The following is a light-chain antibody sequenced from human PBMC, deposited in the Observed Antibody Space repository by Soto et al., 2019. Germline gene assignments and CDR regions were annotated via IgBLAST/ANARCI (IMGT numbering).Light chain of an antibody. CDR1: SGHRTYI. CDR3: ETWDSNSWV. J-gene: IGLJ3*02. V-gene: IGLV4-60*02. CDR2: LEGSGNY. Sequence: QLVLTQSSSASASLRSSVRLTCTLSSGHRTYIIAWHQHQPGKAPRYLMKLEGSGNYNKGSGVPDRFSGSSSGADRYLTISNVQFEEEADYYCETWDSNSWVFGGGTKVTVL.